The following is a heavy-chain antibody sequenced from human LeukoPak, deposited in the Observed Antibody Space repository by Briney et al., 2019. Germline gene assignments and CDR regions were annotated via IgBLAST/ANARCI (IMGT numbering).Heavy chain of an antibody. CDR3: ARVYSSTHNWFDA. V-gene: IGHV4-39*07. CDR1: GDSISTTSYF. D-gene: IGHD6-19*01. Sequence: PSETLSLTCTVSGDSISTTSYFWAWIRQPPGEGLEWIGSIYYSGTTYFNSSLKSRVTISVERSKNHFSLKLSSLTVADTARYYCARVYSSTHNWFDAWGQGIQVTVSS. J-gene: IGHJ5*02. CDR2: IYYSGTT.